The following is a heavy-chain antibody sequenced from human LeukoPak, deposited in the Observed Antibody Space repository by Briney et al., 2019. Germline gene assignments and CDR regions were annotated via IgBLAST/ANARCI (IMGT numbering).Heavy chain of an antibody. D-gene: IGHD1-26*01. Sequence: GGSLRLSCAASGFTFSSYSMNWVRQAPGKGLEWVSYISNSSSTIYYADSVKGRFTISRDNAKNSLYLQMNSLRAEDTAVYYCARVSVGATDYWGQGTLVTVSS. V-gene: IGHV3-48*04. CDR3: ARVSVGATDY. J-gene: IGHJ4*02. CDR2: ISNSSSTI. CDR1: GFTFSSYS.